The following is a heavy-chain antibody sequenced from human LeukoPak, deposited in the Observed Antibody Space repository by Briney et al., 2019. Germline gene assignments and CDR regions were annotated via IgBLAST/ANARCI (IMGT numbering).Heavy chain of an antibody. CDR3: ARDHCDDAACYPFDR. CDR2: VYLGGSI. D-gene: IGHD2-21*01. V-gene: IGHV4-4*07. CDR1: GASFNYHY. J-gene: IGHJ4*02. Sequence: SETLSLTCNVSGASFNYHYWSWIRQPAGKGLEWIGRVYLGGSINYNPSLKSRVMMSLDKANNQFSLRLSSVTAADTGIYYCARDHCDDAACYPFDRWGQGTLVTVSS.